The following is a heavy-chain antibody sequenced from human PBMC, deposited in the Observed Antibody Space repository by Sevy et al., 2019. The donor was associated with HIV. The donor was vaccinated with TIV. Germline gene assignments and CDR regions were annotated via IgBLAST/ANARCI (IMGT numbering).Heavy chain of an antibody. CDR1: GGSISSSDSY. V-gene: IGHV4-30-4*01. J-gene: IGHJ4*02. Sequence: SETLSLTCSVSGGSISSSDSYWSWIRQPPGKGLEWIGYIHYSGGTYYNPFLKSRVAMSVDTSERQFSLRLSFMTAADTAFYYCANKRGYCHGPFDYWGQGALVTVSS. CDR3: ANKRGYCHGPFDY. D-gene: IGHD2-2*03. CDR2: IHYSGGT.